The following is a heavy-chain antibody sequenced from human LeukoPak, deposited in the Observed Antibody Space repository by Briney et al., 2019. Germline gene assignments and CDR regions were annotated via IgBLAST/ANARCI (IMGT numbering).Heavy chain of an antibody. Sequence: PSETLSLTCTVSGGSIGSYYWSWIRQPPGKGLEWIGYIYYSGSTNYNPSLKSRVTISVDTSKNQFSLKLSSVTAADTAVYYCARELSTSSTAFDMWGQGTMVTVSS. CDR3: ARELSTSSTAFDM. CDR1: GGSIGSYY. CDR2: IYYSGST. D-gene: IGHD6-6*01. J-gene: IGHJ3*02. V-gene: IGHV4-59*12.